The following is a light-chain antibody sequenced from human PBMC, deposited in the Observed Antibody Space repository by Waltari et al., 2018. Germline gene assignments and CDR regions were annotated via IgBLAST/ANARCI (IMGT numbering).Light chain of an antibody. CDR2: DAS. J-gene: IGKJ2*01. V-gene: IGKV3-15*01. CDR1: QSASTN. CDR3: QQYNNWLYT. Sequence: ERVMTQSPATLSVSPGETATLSCRASQSASTNLAWYQQKAGQAPRLLIYDASISSTGVPARFSGSGAGTEFTLTITGLQSEDFAVYYCQQYNNWLYTFGQGTKLEIK.